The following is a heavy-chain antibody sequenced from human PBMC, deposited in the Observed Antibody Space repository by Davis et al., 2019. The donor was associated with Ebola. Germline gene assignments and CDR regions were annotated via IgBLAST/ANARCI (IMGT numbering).Heavy chain of an antibody. Sequence: PSETLSLTCTVSGVSINTHYWSWIRQPPGKGLEWIGYIAYTGNTIYNPSLKSRVTISGDTSKKQFSLRLSSVTAADTAVYYCARGGLVPAALYLWGQGTMVTVSS. D-gene: IGHD2-2*01. J-gene: IGHJ3*01. CDR1: GVSINTHY. CDR2: IAYTGNT. V-gene: IGHV4-59*11. CDR3: ARGGLVPAALYL.